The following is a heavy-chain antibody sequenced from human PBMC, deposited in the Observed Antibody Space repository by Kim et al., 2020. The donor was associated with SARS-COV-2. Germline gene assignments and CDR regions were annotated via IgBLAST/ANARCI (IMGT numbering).Heavy chain of an antibody. D-gene: IGHD6-19*01. Sequence: TPSLKGRGTSSVDASKNQFSLELSSVTAADTAVYYCARSQTGYSSGWYDYWGQGTLVTVSS. CDR3: ARSQTGYSSGWYDY. J-gene: IGHJ4*02. V-gene: IGHV4-4*09.